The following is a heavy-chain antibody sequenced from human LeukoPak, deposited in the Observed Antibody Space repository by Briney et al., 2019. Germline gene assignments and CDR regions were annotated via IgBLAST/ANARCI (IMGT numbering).Heavy chain of an antibody. CDR3: AKGDYCDSSGSLDY. CDR2: ISGSGGST. Sequence: GGSLRLSCAASGFTFSSYAMSWVRQAPGKGLEWVSAISGSGGSTYYADSVKGRFTISRDNSKNTLYLQMNSLRAEDTAVYYCAKGDYCDSSGSLDYWGQGTLVTVSS. CDR1: GFTFSSYA. D-gene: IGHD3-22*01. J-gene: IGHJ4*02. V-gene: IGHV3-23*01.